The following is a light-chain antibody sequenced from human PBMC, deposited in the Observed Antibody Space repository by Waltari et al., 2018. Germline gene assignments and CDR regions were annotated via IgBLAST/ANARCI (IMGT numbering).Light chain of an antibody. CDR1: QSIDLY. CDR3: QQSYTTPRT. CDR2: AAS. J-gene: IGKJ1*01. Sequence: DIQMTQSPSSLSASVGDKVTITCRASQSIDLYLNWYQQRPGKAPNLLIYAASSLESGVPARFSGSGSGTDCTLTINSLQPQDFATYYCQQSYTTPRTFGQGTKVEIK. V-gene: IGKV1-39*01.